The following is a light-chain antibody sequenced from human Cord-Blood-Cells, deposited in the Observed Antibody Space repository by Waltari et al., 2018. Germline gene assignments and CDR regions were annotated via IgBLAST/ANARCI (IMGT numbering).Light chain of an antibody. CDR2: EGS. Sequence: QSALPQPASVSGSPGQSITISCTGTSSDVGSYNLVSWYQQHPGKAPKLRIYEGSKRPSGVSNRFSGSKSGNTASLTISGLQAEDEADYYCCSYAGSSTWVFGGGTKLTVL. V-gene: IGLV2-23*01. J-gene: IGLJ3*02. CDR3: CSYAGSSTWV. CDR1: SSDVGSYNL.